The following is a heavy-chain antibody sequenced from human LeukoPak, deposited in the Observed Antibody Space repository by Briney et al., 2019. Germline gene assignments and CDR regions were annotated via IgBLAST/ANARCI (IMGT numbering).Heavy chain of an antibody. J-gene: IGHJ4*02. CDR2: ISYNGKN. Sequence: SETLSLTCTVSGGSLSNYYWSWIRQPPGKGLEWIACISYNGKNNHNPSLRSRVTISVDTSKNQFSLKLSSVTAADTAVYYCTRVGPSVHRNADYWGQGTLVTVSS. V-gene: IGHV4-59*01. CDR3: TRVGPSVHRNADY. D-gene: IGHD1-14*01. CDR1: GGSLSNYY.